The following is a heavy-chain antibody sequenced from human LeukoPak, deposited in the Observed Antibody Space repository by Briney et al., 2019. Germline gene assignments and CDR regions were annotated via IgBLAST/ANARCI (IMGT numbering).Heavy chain of an antibody. CDR3: ARDRGFGQADV. D-gene: IGHD3-10*01. CDR2: IKQDGGEK. CDR1: GFTFSNYG. J-gene: IGHJ6*03. V-gene: IGHV3-7*01. Sequence: GGSLRLSCAASGFTFSNYGMNWVRQAPGKGLEWVANIKQDGGEKYYVDSVKGRFTISRDNAKNSLYLQMNSLRAEDTAVYYCARDRGFGQADVWGKGTTVTVSS.